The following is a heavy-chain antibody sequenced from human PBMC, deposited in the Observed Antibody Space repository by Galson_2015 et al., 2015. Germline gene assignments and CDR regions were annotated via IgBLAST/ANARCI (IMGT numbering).Heavy chain of an antibody. CDR1: GFTFSSYW. CDR2: INRDGSST. Sequence: SLRLSCAASGFTFSSYWMYWVRQAPGKGLVWVAHINRDGSSTSYADSVKGRFTISRDNAKNMLYLQMNSLRAEDTAVYYCARDPERGDGLFDSWGQGTPVTVSS. CDR3: ARDPERGDGLFDS. J-gene: IGHJ5*01. V-gene: IGHV3-74*01. D-gene: IGHD5-24*01.